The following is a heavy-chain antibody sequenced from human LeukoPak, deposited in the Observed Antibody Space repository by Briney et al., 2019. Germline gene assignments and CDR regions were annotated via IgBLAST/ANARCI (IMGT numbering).Heavy chain of an antibody. CDR1: GYTFTSYG. CDR2: ISAYNGNT. J-gene: IGHJ5*02. CDR3: ARDHEGGSWYVWFGP. D-gene: IGHD6-13*01. V-gene: IGHV1-18*01. Sequence: ASVKVSCKASGYTFTSYGISWVRQAPGQGLEWMGWISAYNGNTNYAQKLQGRVTMTTDTSTSTAYMELRSLRSDDTAVYYCARDHEGGSWYVWFGPWGQGTLVTVSS.